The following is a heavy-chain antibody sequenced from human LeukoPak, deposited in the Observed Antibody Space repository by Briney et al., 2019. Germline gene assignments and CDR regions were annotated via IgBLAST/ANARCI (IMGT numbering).Heavy chain of an antibody. CDR2: IIPIFGTA. CDR1: GGTFSSYA. CDR3: ATGRYYDFWSGYFPPYYYYYMDV. Sequence: GASVKVSCKASGGTFSSYAISWVRQAPGQGLEWMGGIIPIFGTANYAQKFQGRVTITADESTSTAYMELSSLRSEDTAVYYCATGRYYDFWSGYFPPYYYYYMDVWGKGTTVTVSS. D-gene: IGHD3-3*01. J-gene: IGHJ6*03. V-gene: IGHV1-69*13.